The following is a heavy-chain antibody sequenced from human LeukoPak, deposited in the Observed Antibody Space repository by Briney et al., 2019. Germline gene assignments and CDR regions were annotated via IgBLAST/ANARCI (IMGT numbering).Heavy chain of an antibody. Sequence: SETLSLTCTASGGSINRYYGSWVRQPPGKGLEWIGYISYSGNTDCNPSLKSRVTIPVDTSKNQFSLKLSSVTAADTAVYYCAKIASGWSVYFDYWGQGTLVTVSS. CDR1: GGSINRYY. CDR3: AKIASGWSVYFDY. D-gene: IGHD6-19*01. V-gene: IGHV4-59*01. CDR2: ISYSGNT. J-gene: IGHJ4*02.